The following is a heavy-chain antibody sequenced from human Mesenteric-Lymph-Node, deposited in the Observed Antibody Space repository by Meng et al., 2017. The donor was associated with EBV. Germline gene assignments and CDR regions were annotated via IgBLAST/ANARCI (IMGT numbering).Heavy chain of an antibody. CDR2: IYYSGAT. V-gene: IGHV4-59*01. CDR3: AGGPEYPRY. CDR1: GASISYYY. D-gene: IGHD6-6*01. Sequence: QAELQVWGPEMVNPSETLSLTCNVSGASISYYYWTCTRQPPGKGLGWIGYIYYSGATSYIPSLKSRVTISVDMSKNQFSLKLSSVTAADTAVYYCAGGPEYPRYWGQGPLVTVSS. J-gene: IGHJ4*02.